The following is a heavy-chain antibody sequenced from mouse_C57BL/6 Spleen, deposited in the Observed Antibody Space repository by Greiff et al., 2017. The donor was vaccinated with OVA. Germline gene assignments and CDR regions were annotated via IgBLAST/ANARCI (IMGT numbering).Heavy chain of an antibody. CDR3: ARRGYGSPFAY. D-gene: IGHD1-1*01. Sequence: QVQLKQSGAELVMPGASVKLSCKASGYTFTSYWMHWVKQRPGQGLEWIGEIDPSDSYTNYNQKFKGKSTLTVDKSSSTAYMQLSSLTSEDSAVYYCARRGYGSPFAYWGQGTLVTVSA. CDR2: IDPSDSYT. CDR1: GYTFTSYW. V-gene: IGHV1-69*01. J-gene: IGHJ3*01.